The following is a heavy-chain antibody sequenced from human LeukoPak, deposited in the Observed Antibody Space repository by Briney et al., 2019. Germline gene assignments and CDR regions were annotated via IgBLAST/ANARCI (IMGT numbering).Heavy chain of an antibody. J-gene: IGHJ4*02. CDR1: GGTFSSYA. D-gene: IGHD6-19*01. CDR2: ISAYNGNT. Sequence: ASVKVSCKASGGTFSSYAISWVRQAPGQGLEWMGWISAYNGNTNYAQKLQGRVTMTTDTSTSTAYMELRSLRSDDTAVYYCAREWIGYSSGWYGGAFDYWGQGTLVTVSS. V-gene: IGHV1-18*01. CDR3: AREWIGYSSGWYGGAFDY.